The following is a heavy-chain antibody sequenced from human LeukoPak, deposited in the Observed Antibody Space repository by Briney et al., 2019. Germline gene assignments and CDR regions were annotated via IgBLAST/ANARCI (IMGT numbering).Heavy chain of an antibody. CDR2: VYSGGLT. J-gene: IGHJ6*02. Sequence: GGSLRLSCAASGFTVSDNYMSWVRQAPGKGLEWVSTVYSGGLTYYADPVKDRFTISRDNSKNTLYLQMSSLRAEDTAVYYCVRDRWPGLGDFWGQGTTVTVSS. CDR3: VRDRWPGLGDF. V-gene: IGHV3-66*01. D-gene: IGHD6-19*01. CDR1: GFTVSDNY.